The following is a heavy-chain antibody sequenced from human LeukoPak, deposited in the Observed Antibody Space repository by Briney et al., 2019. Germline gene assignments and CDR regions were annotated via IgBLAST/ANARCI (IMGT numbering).Heavy chain of an antibody. V-gene: IGHV5-51*01. CDR3: ARQAGTTAFDYYYYMDV. CDR1: GYSFTSYW. J-gene: IGHJ6*03. CDR2: IYPGDSDT. Sequence: GESLKISCKGSGYSFTSYWIGWVRQLPGKGLEWMGIIYPGDSDTRYSPSFQGQVTISADKSISTAYLQWSSLKASDTAMYCCARQAGTTAFDYYYYMDVWGKGPRSPSP. D-gene: IGHD1-1*01.